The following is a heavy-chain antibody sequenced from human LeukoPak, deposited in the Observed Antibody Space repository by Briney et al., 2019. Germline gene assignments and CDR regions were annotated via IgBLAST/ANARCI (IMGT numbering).Heavy chain of an antibody. CDR1: GFTVSSIY. CDR2: IYSGGST. J-gene: IGHJ4*02. CDR3: ASSAFSSSGWYGDY. V-gene: IGHV3-53*01. D-gene: IGHD6-19*01. Sequence: GGSLRLSCAASGFTVSSIYMSWVRQAPGKGLEWVSVIYSGGSTYYADSVKGRFTISRDNSKNTLYLQMNSLRAEDTAVYYCASSAFSSSGWYGDYWGQGTLVTVSS.